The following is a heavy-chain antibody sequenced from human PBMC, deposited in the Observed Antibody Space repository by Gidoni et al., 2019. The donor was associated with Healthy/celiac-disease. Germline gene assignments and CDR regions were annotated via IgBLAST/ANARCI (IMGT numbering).Heavy chain of an antibody. CDR2: IMPIFGTA. CDR1: RGIFSSYA. CDR3: ARKLCASDAFDI. Sequence: HVHLFQSGAEVKKPGSSANASCMASRGIFSSYALSWVRQAPGQGIEWMGGIMPIFGTANYAQKFQGRVKITADKSTSTAYRELSSLRSEDKAVYYCARKLCASDAFDIWGQGTMVTVSS. V-gene: IGHV1-69*06. D-gene: IGHD1-1*01. J-gene: IGHJ3*02.